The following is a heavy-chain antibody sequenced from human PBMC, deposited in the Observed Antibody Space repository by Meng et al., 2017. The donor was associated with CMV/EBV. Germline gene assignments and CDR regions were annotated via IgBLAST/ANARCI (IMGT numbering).Heavy chain of an antibody. CDR1: GFTFSSYA. CDR2: ISYDGSNK. Sequence: LSLTCAASGFTFSSYAMHWVRQAPGKGLEWVAVISYDGSNKYYADSVKGRFTISRDNSKSTLYLQMNSLRAEDTAVYYCARELIVVVPAAIWAYYYGMDVWGQGTTVTVSS. CDR3: ARELIVVVPAAIWAYYYGMDV. V-gene: IGHV3-30-3*01. J-gene: IGHJ6*02. D-gene: IGHD2-2*01.